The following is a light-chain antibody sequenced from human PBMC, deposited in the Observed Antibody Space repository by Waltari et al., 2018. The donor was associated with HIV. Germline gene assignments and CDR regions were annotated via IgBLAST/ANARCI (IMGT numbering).Light chain of an antibody. CDR2: TSS. Sequence: IQMTQSPSSLSASVGDRVTITCGASQGISSYLNWYRQKPGKAPELLIYTSSSLQSGVPSRFSGSGSGTDFTLTISSLQPEDFATYSCQQTYDTPFTFGPGTMVDIK. CDR3: QQTYDTPFT. J-gene: IGKJ3*01. CDR1: QGISSY. V-gene: IGKV1-39*01.